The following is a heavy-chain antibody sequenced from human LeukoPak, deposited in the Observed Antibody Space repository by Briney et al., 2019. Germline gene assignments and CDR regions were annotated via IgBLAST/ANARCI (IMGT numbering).Heavy chain of an antibody. J-gene: IGHJ4*02. CDR1: GGSISSYY. V-gene: IGHV4-59*01. CDR3: AGARYYDSSGYPLGH. Sequence: SETLSLTCTVSGGSISSYYWSWNRQPPGKGLEWIGYIYYSGSTNYNPSLKSRVTISVDTSKNQFSLKLSSVTAADTAVYYCAGARYYDSSGYPLGHWGQGTLVTVSS. D-gene: IGHD3-22*01. CDR2: IYYSGST.